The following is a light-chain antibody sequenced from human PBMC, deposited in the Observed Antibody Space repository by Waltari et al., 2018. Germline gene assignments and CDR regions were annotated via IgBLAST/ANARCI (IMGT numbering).Light chain of an antibody. J-gene: IGLJ3*02. CDR1: SSDIGAYTY. V-gene: IGLV2-14*03. Sequence: QSALTQPASVSASPGQSIPVSCTGSSSDIGAYTYVSWYQQHPGKVPKLMIYYVNNRPSGVSHRFFGSKSGNTASLTISGLQPEDEADYYCASYTSSGALMFGGGTKVTVL. CDR2: YVN. CDR3: ASYTSSGALM.